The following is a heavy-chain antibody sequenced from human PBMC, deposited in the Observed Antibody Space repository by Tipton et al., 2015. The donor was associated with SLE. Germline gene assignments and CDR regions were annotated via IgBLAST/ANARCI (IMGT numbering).Heavy chain of an antibody. CDR1: GGSFSGYY. V-gene: IGHV4-34*01. Sequence: GLVKPSETLSLTCTVYGGSFSGYYWSWIRQPPGKGLEWIGEINHSGSTNYNPSLKSRVTISVDTSKNQFSLKLSSVTAADTAVYYCARRSIVVVIAIYDAFDIWGQGTMVTVSS. CDR2: INHSGST. J-gene: IGHJ3*02. CDR3: ARRSIVVVIAIYDAFDI. D-gene: IGHD2-21*01.